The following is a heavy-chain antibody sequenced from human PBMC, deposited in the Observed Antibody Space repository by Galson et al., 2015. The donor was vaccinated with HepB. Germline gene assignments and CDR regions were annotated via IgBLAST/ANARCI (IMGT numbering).Heavy chain of an antibody. J-gene: IGHJ5*02. D-gene: IGHD4-17*01. CDR1: GFTFSGSA. CDR3: TRRGYGDYVGWFDP. CDR2: IRSKANSYAT. V-gene: IGHV3-73*01. Sequence: SLRLSCAASGFTFSGSAMHWVRQASGKGLEWVGRIRSKANSYATAYAASVKGRFTISRDDSKNTAYLQMNSLKTEDTAVYYCTRRGYGDYVGWFDPWGQGTLVTVSS.